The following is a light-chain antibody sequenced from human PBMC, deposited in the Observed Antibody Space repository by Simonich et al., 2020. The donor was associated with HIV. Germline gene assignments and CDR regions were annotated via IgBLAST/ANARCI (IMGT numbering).Light chain of an antibody. CDR2: GAS. CDR1: QSISSN. Sequence: EIVMTQSPATLSVSPGERATISCRARQSISSNLACYQQKPGKAPRFLIYGASTRATGIPARFSGSGSGTEFALTISSLQSEDFAVYYCQQYNNWPLTFGGGTKVEIK. V-gene: IGKV3D-15*01. J-gene: IGKJ4*01. CDR3: QQYNNWPLT.